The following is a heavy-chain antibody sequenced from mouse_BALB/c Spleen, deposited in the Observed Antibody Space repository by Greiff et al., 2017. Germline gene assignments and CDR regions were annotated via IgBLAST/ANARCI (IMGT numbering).Heavy chain of an antibody. J-gene: IGHJ4*01. Sequence: LVESGGGLVKPGGSLKLSCAASGFTFSDYYMYWVRQTPEKRLEWVATISDGGSYTYYPDSVKGRFTISRDNAKNNLYLQMSSLKSEDTAMYYCAIIVITTVYAMDYWGQGTSVTVSS. D-gene: IGHD1-1*01. CDR2: ISDGGSYT. CDR3: AIIVITTVYAMDY. CDR1: GFTFSDYY. V-gene: IGHV5-4*02.